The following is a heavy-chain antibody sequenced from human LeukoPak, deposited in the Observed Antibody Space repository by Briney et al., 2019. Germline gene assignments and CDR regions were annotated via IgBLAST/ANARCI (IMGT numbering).Heavy chain of an antibody. CDR2: ISSSSSHI. Sequence: GGSLRLSCAASGFTFSSYSMNWVRQAPGKGLEWVSSISSSSSHIYYADSVKGRFTISRDNAKNSLYLQMNSLRAEDTAVYYCARLDQWSAYYFDYWGQGTLVTVSS. CDR1: GFTFSSYS. V-gene: IGHV3-21*01. J-gene: IGHJ4*02. CDR3: ARLDQWSAYYFDY. D-gene: IGHD2-15*01.